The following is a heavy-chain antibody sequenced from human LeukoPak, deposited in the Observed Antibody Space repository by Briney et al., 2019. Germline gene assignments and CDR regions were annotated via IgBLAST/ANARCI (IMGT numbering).Heavy chain of an antibody. D-gene: IGHD6-19*01. CDR2: IRYDESNK. CDR3: ATMQWLEGVDWFDP. V-gene: IGHV3-30*02. CDR1: GFIFSNYG. J-gene: IGHJ5*02. Sequence: GGSLRLSCAASGFIFSNYGMHWVRQAPGKGLEWVAFIRYDESNKFYADSVKGRLTISRDNSKNTLFLQMNSLGAEDTAVYYCATMQWLEGVDWFDPWGQGTLVTVSS.